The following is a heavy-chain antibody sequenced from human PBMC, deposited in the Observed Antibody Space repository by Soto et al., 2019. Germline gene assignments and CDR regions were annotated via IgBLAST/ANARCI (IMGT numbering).Heavy chain of an antibody. J-gene: IGHJ3*01. D-gene: IGHD3-22*01. V-gene: IGHV3-48*01. Sequence: LRLSCAASGFTFRNYGMNWVRQAPGKGLEWVSYIGIGSSTKYYADSVKGRFTISRDNAKNSLYLQMNSLRAEDTAVYYCARDQLYYNDISGRPLNAFDVWGQGTMVTGSS. CDR3: ARDQLYYNDISGRPLNAFDV. CDR1: GFTFRNYG. CDR2: IGIGSSTK.